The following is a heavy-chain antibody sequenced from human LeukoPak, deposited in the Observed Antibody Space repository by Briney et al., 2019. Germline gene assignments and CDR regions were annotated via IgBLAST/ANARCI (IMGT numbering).Heavy chain of an antibody. CDR3: AKVAARYGDYYFDY. CDR1: GYTFTGYF. J-gene: IGHJ4*02. Sequence: GASVKVSCKASGYTFTGYFMHWVRQAPGQGLEWMGWINPNSGDANYAQKFQGRVTMTRDTSISTAYMELSRLRSDDTAVYYCAKVAARYGDYYFDYWGQGTLVTVSS. D-gene: IGHD4-17*01. CDR2: INPNSGDA. V-gene: IGHV1-2*02.